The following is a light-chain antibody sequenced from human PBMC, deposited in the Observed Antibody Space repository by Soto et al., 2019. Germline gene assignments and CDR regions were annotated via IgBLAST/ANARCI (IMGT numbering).Light chain of an antibody. J-gene: IGKJ1*01. Sequence: DIVLTQSPDSLAVSLGERATINCKSSPNILYSSDQKNYLSWYQQRPGQPPKLLFHWASTRESGVPDRFSGSGSWTHFTLTITSLQAEDGAVYYCQQYYSSPPTFGQGTKVEIK. CDR1: PNILYSSDQKNY. V-gene: IGKV4-1*01. CDR3: QQYYSSPPT. CDR2: WAS.